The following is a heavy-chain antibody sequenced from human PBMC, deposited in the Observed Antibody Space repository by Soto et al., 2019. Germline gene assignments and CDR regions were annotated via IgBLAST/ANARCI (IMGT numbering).Heavy chain of an antibody. CDR1: VDSVSSNSAA. Sequence: SQTLSLTCAISVDSVSSNSAAWNWIRQSPSRSLEWLGRTYYRSKWYNDYAVSVKSRITINPDTSKNQISLQLNSVTPEDMAVYYCARETDSSSSRLDPWGQGTPVPVS. CDR2: TYYRSKWYN. CDR3: ARETDSSSSRLDP. J-gene: IGHJ5*02. D-gene: IGHD6-13*01. V-gene: IGHV6-1*01.